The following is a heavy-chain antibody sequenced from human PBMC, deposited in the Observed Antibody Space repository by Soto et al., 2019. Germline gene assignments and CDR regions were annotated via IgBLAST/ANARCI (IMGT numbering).Heavy chain of an antibody. D-gene: IGHD6-13*01. J-gene: IGHJ4*02. V-gene: IGHV1-69*19. CDR3: ARDKGSSSKGGFDY. CDR2: IIPIFGTA. CDR1: GGAFSSYA. Sequence: KVSCKASGGAFSSYAISWVRQAPGQGLEWMGGIIPIFGTANYAQKFQGRVTITADESTSTAYMELSSLRSEDTAAYYCARDKGSSSKGGFDYWGQGTLVTVSS.